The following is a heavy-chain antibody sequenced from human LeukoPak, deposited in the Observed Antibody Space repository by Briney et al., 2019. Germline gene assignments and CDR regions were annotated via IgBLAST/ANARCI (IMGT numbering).Heavy chain of an antibody. J-gene: IGHJ4*02. CDR1: GFTFSSYW. V-gene: IGHV3-74*01. CDR3: VRDLLLMWTPGDDFDH. CDR2: INEHGTTR. D-gene: IGHD3-16*01. Sequence: PGGSLRLSCAASGFTFSSYWMHCVRQAPGKGLEWGSRINEHGTTRTYADSGKGRFTISRENAQNTLYLQMNSLTAEHTAVYYCVRDLLLMWTPGDDFDHWGQGTLVTVSS.